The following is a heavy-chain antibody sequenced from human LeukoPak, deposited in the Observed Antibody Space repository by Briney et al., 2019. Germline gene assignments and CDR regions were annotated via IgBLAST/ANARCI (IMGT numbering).Heavy chain of an antibody. D-gene: IGHD2-21*01. CDR3: ARMKVIKGASLDY. CDR2: TSFDETKK. V-gene: IGHV3-30-3*01. CDR1: GFSFSKYA. Sequence: PGGPLRLSCAASGFSFSKYAMHWVRQAPGKGLEGVAVTSFDETKKYYADFVKGRFNISRENSNNALFLQMNSVKTEDTAVYFCARMKVIKGASLDYWGQGSLVTVSS. J-gene: IGHJ4*02.